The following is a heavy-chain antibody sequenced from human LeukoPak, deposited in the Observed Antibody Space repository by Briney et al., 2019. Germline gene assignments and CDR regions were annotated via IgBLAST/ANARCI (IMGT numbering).Heavy chain of an antibody. Sequence: ASVKVSCKASGYTFTSYDINWVRQATGQGLEWMGWMNPNSGNTGYAQKFQGRVTMTRNTSISTAYMELSSLRSEDTAVYYCARGYYSAPYARPYYFDYWGQGTLVTVSS. CDR2: MNPNSGNT. CDR3: ARGYYSAPYARPYYFDY. J-gene: IGHJ4*02. D-gene: IGHD3-10*01. CDR1: GYTFTSYD. V-gene: IGHV1-8*01.